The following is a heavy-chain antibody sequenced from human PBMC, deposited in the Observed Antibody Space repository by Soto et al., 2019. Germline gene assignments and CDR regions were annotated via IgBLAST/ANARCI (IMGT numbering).Heavy chain of an antibody. J-gene: IGHJ4*02. D-gene: IGHD2-21*01. CDR1: GFTFSAYN. Sequence: GGSLRLSCAASGFTFSAYNMNWVRQAPGKGLEWVSYISSSRSTISYADSVKGRFTISRDNAKNSLYLQMNSLSDDDTAVYYCVRDSVEMPTTSPRFDFWGQGALVTVSS. V-gene: IGHV3-48*02. CDR3: VRDSVEMPTTSPRFDF. CDR2: ISSSRSTI.